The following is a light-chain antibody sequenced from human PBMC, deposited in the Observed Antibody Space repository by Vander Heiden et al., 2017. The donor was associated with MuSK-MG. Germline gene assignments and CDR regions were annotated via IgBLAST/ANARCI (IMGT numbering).Light chain of an antibody. J-gene: IGKJ1*01. V-gene: IGKV3-20*01. CDR1: QSVSSNY. CDR3: QQYGTSPWT. Sequence: EIVLAQSPGTLSLSPGDRATLSCRASQSVSSNYLAWYQQKPGQAPRLLIYGASSRATGIPDRFSGSGSGTDFTLTISRLEPGDFAVYYCQQYGTSPWTFGQGTKVEIK. CDR2: GAS.